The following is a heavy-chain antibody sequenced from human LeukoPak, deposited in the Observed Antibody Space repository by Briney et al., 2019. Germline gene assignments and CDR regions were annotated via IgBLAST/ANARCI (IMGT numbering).Heavy chain of an antibody. CDR3: ARAWFGELHHKNWFDP. CDR1: GGSISSGGYY. J-gene: IGHJ5*02. V-gene: IGHV4-31*03. D-gene: IGHD3-10*01. Sequence: SQTLSLTCTVSGGSISSGGYYWSWIRQHPGKGLEWIGYIYYSGSTYYNPSLKSRVTISVDTSKNQFSLRLSSVTAADTAVYYCARAWFGELHHKNWFDPWGQGTLVTVSS. CDR2: IYYSGST.